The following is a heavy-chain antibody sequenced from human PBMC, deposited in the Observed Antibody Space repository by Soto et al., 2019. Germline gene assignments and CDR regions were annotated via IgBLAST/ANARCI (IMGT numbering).Heavy chain of an antibody. CDR1: GFTVSSNY. Sequence: EVQLVETGGGLIQPGGSLRLSCAASGFTVSSNYMSWVRQAPGKGLEWVSVIYSGGSTYYADSVKGRFTISRDNSKNTLYLQMNGRRAEDTAVYYCARFDFWSGISVGAFDIWGQGTMVTVSS. D-gene: IGHD3-3*01. J-gene: IGHJ3*02. CDR3: ARFDFWSGISVGAFDI. V-gene: IGHV3-53*02. CDR2: IYSGGST.